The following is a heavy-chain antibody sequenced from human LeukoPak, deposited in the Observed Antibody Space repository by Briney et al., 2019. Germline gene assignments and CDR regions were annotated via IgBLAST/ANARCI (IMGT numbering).Heavy chain of an antibody. Sequence: PSETLSLTCAVYGGSFSSYYWSWIRQPPGKGLEWIGEINHSGSTNYNPSLKSRVTISVDTSKNQFSLKLSSVTAADTAVYYCARGLYGSLGSGSYYITGMDVWGKGTTVTVSS. CDR1: GGSFSSYY. V-gene: IGHV4-34*01. CDR3: ARGLYGSLGSGSYYITGMDV. J-gene: IGHJ6*04. CDR2: INHSGST. D-gene: IGHD3-10*01.